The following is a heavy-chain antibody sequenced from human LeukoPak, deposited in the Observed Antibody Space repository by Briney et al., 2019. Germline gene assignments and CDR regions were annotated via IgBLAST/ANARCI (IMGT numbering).Heavy chain of an antibody. CDR2: INPTGGST. Sequence: ASVKVSCKASGYTVTSQYMHWVRQAPGQGLEWVGVINPTGGSTNYAQKSQGRVTMTTDTSTSTAYMELRSLRSDDTAVYYCTRSPKSDSSGYYIHWGQGTLVTVSS. J-gene: IGHJ4*02. CDR1: GYTVTSQY. V-gene: IGHV1-46*01. D-gene: IGHD3-22*01. CDR3: TRSPKSDSSGYYIH.